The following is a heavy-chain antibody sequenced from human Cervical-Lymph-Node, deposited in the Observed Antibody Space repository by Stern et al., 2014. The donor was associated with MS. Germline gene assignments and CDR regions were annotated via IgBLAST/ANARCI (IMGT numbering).Heavy chain of an antibody. CDR1: GFTFSSYD. D-gene: IGHD3-10*01. J-gene: IGHJ4*02. CDR3: ARAQTYYYGSGSYDY. CDR2: IGTAGDT. Sequence: EVQLLQSGGGLVQPGGSLRLSCAASGFTFSSYDMHWVRQATGKGLEWVSAIGTAGDTYYPGSVKGRFTISRENAKNSLYLQMNSLRAGDTAVYYCARAQTYYYGSGSYDYWGQGTLVTVSS. V-gene: IGHV3-13*01.